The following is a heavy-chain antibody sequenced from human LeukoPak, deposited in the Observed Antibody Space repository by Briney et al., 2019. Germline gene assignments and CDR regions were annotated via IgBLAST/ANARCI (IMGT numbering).Heavy chain of an antibody. Sequence: ASVKVSCKASGYTFTSYAIHWVRQAPGQRLEWMGWINAGNGNTKYSQKFQGRVTITRDTSASTAYMELSSLRSEDTAVYYCARLSKYCSSTSCYGFDYFDYWGQGTLVTVSS. CDR1: GYTFTSYA. CDR2: INAGNGNT. CDR3: ARLSKYCSSTSCYGFDYFDY. D-gene: IGHD2-2*01. V-gene: IGHV1-3*01. J-gene: IGHJ4*02.